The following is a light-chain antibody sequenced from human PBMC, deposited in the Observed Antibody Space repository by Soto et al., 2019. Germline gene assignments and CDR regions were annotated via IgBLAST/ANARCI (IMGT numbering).Light chain of an antibody. J-gene: IGLJ1*01. CDR3: CSYAGSYPFV. CDR2: NNN. V-gene: IGLV1-44*01. Sequence: QSVLTQPPSASGAPGQRVTISCSGTRSNIGSQVVQWFQHLPGTAPKLLIQNNNERPSGVPGRFSGSKSGNTASLTISGLQAEDEADYYCCSYAGSYPFVFGTGTKLTVL. CDR1: RSNIGSQV.